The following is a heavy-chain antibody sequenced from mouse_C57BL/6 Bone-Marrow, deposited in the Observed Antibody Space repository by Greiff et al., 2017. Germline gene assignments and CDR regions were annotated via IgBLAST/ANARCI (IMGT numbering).Heavy chain of an antibody. Sequence: QVQLQQPGAELVMPGASVKLSCKASGYTFTSYWMHWVKQRPGQGLEWIGEIDPSDSYTNYNQKFKGKATLTVDKSSSTAYMQLSSLTSEDSAVYYCARYGKGDWYFDVWGTGTTVTVSS. V-gene: IGHV1-69*01. D-gene: IGHD2-10*02. J-gene: IGHJ1*03. CDR2: IDPSDSYT. CDR1: GYTFTSYW. CDR3: ARYGKGDWYFDV.